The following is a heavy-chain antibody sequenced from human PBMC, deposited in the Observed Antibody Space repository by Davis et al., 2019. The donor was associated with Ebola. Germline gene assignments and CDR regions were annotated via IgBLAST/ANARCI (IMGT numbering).Heavy chain of an antibody. D-gene: IGHD2-21*02. CDR2: IYRDGRT. V-gene: IGHV3-23*03. J-gene: IGHJ3*01. Sequence: GGSLRLSCAASGFTFSNYAMSWVRQAPGKRLEWVSVIYRDGRTYYADSVKGRFAISRDNSKNTLYLQMNGLRVEDTAMYYCAKDTANIWFDVWGQGTLVTVSA. CDR3: AKDTANIWFDV. CDR1: GFTFSNYA.